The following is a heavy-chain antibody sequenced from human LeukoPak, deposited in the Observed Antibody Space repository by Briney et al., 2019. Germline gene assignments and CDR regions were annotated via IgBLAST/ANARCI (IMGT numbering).Heavy chain of an antibody. Sequence: GGSLRLSCAASGFTFSSYSMNWVRQAPGKGLEWVSSISSSSSYIYYADSVKGRFTISRDNAKNSLYLQMNSLRAEDTAVYYCASSSSTHVGYYGMDVWGQGTTVTVSS. CDR2: ISSSSSYI. CDR3: ASSSSTHVGYYGMDV. V-gene: IGHV3-21*01. CDR1: GFTFSSYS. J-gene: IGHJ6*02. D-gene: IGHD6-13*01.